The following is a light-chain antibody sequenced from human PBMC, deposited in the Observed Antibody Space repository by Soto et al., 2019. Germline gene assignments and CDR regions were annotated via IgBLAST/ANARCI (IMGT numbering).Light chain of an antibody. CDR1: QSISIR. V-gene: IGKV3-20*01. CDR2: HAS. CDR3: QQYSDSPGT. J-gene: IGKJ1*01. Sequence: EIVLTQSPGTLSLSPGQRATLSCRASQSISIRLAWYQQRPGQAPKLLLYHASSRVTRIPDRVSGSGSETDFALTIRRLEPEDFAVDHWQQYSDSPGTFGQGTKVEIK.